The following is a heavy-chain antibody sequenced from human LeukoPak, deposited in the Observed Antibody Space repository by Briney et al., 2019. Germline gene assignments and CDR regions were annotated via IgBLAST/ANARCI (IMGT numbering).Heavy chain of an antibody. CDR1: GYTFTGYY. CDR3: ARILPSDDY. CDR2: INPNSGGT. D-gene: IGHD2-15*01. V-gene: IGHV1-2*02. J-gene: IGHJ4*02. Sequence: ASVKVSCKASGYTFTGYYMHWVRQAPGQGLEWVGWINPNSGGTNYAQKFQGRVTITRNTSISTAYMELSSLRSEDTAVYYCARILPSDDYWGQGTLVTVSS.